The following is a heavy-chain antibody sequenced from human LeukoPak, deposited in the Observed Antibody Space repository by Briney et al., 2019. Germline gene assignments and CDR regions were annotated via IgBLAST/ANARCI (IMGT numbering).Heavy chain of an antibody. D-gene: IGHD3-10*01. CDR3: AKMQGSGPV. V-gene: IGHV3-48*04. Sequence: GGSLRLSCAASGFTFSSYSMNWVRQAPGKGLEWVSYISSSSSSTIYYADSVKGRFTISRDNAKSSLYLQMNSLRAEDTAVYYCAKMQGSGPVWGQGTTVTVSS. J-gene: IGHJ6*02. CDR2: ISSSSSSTI. CDR1: GFTFSSYS.